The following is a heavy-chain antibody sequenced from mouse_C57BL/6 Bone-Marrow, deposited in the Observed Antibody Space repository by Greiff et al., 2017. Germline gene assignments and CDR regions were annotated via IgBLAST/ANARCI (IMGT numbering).Heavy chain of an antibody. J-gene: IGHJ4*01. CDR1: GYTFTSYG. CDR3: ARGYSNYDYAMDY. D-gene: IGHD2-5*01. V-gene: IGHV1-81*01. Sequence: QGQLKESGAELARPGASVKLSCKASGYTFTSYGISWVKQRTGQGLEWIGEIYPRSGNTYYTEKFKGKATLTADKSSSTAYMELRSLTSEDSAVYFCARGYSNYDYAMDYWGQGTSVTVSS. CDR2: IYPRSGNT.